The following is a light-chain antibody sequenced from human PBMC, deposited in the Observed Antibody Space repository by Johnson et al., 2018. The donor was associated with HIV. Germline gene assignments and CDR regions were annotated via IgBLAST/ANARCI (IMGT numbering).Light chain of an antibody. CDR1: SSNIGNNY. V-gene: IGLV1-51*01. J-gene: IGLJ1*01. CDR2: DNN. CDR3: GTWDSRLSAFNYV. Sequence: QSVLTQPPSVSAAPGQKVTISCSGSSSNIGNNYVSWYQQLPGTAPKLVIYDNNKRPSGIPDRFSGSNSGTSATLGITGLQHCAEADYYGGTWDSRLSAFNYVFGTGTKVTVL.